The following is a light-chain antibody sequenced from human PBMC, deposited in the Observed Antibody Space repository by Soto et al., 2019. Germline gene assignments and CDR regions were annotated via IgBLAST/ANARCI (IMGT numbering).Light chain of an antibody. CDR3: SSYTSSSTRL. V-gene: IGLV2-14*03. J-gene: IGLJ1*01. CDR2: EVS. CDR1: SSDVGAYDF. Sequence: QSVLTQPASVSGSLGQSITISCTGTSSDVGAYDFVSWYQQHPDKAPKLMIYEVSNRPSGVSNRFSGSKSVNTATLTISGLQAEDEADYYCSSYTSSSTRLFGSGTKLTGL.